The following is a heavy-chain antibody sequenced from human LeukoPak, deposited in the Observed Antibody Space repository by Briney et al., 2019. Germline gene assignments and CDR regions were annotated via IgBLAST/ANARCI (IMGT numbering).Heavy chain of an antibody. CDR1: GFTFSSYG. J-gene: IGHJ5*02. Sequence: GGSLRLSCAASGFTFSSYGMPWVRQAPGKGLEWVAVISYDGSNKYYADSVKGRFTISRDNSKNTLYLQMNSLRAEDTAVYYCAKGGVLRYFDWLYDWFDPWGQGTLVTVSS. CDR3: AKGGVLRYFDWLYDWFDP. CDR2: ISYDGSNK. D-gene: IGHD3-9*01. V-gene: IGHV3-30*18.